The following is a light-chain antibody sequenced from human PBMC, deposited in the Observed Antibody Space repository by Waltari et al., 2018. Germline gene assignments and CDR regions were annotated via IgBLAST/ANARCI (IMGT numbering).Light chain of an antibody. J-gene: IGKJ4*01. CDR1: QSVSSN. CDR2: DAS. Sequence: EIVMTQTPATLSVSPGERPTLPCRASQSVSSNLAWYQQKPGQAPRLLIYDASTRDTGIPDRFSGSGSGTEFTLTISSLQSEDFAFYYCQQYNNWPPLTFGGGTKVEIK. V-gene: IGKV3-15*01. CDR3: QQYNNWPPLT.